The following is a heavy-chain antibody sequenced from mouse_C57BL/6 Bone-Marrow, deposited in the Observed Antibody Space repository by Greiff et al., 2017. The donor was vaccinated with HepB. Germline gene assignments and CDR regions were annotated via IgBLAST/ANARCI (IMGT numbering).Heavy chain of an antibody. CDR1: GYSFTDYN. D-gene: IGHD2-5*01. Sequence: EVQLQQSGPELVKPGASVKISCKASGYSFTDYNMNWVKQSNGKSLEWIGVINPNYGTTSYNQKFKGKATLTVDQSSSTAYMQLNSLTSEDSAVYYCARYEAGSHYYSNLRFAYWGQGTLVTVSA. V-gene: IGHV1-39*01. J-gene: IGHJ3*01. CDR3: ARYEAGSHYYSNLRFAY. CDR2: INPNYGTT.